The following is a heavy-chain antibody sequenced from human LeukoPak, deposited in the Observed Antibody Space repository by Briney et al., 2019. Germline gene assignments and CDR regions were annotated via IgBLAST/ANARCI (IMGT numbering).Heavy chain of an antibody. Sequence: SETLSLTCAVSSASISSGGYSWSWIRQPPGKGLEWIGYIYYSGSTKYNPSLKSRVTISVDASKTQFSLKLNSVTTADTAVYYCARGSRELYYFDYWGQGTLVTVSS. CDR3: ARGSRELYYFDY. D-gene: IGHD1-7*01. J-gene: IGHJ4*02. CDR1: SASISSGGYS. CDR2: IYYSGST. V-gene: IGHV4-61*08.